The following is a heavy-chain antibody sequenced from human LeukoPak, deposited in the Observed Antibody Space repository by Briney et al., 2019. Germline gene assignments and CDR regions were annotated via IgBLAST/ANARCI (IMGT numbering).Heavy chain of an antibody. J-gene: IGHJ5*02. CDR3: ARDSYYYDSSPQGFDP. Sequence: SETLSLTCTVSGGSISSYYWSWIRQPAGKGLEWIGRIYTSGSTNYNPSLKSRVTMSVATSKNQFSLKLSSVTAADTAVYYCARDSYYYDSSPQGFDPWGQGTLVTVSS. V-gene: IGHV4-4*07. CDR2: IYTSGST. D-gene: IGHD3-22*01. CDR1: GGSISSYY.